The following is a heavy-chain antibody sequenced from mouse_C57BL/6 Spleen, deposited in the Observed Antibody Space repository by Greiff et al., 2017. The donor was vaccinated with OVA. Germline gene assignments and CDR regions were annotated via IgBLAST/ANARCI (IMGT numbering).Heavy chain of an antibody. J-gene: IGHJ4*01. CDR3: ARHMYYSSSLYYAMDY. D-gene: IGHD1-1*01. Sequence: QVQLQQPGAELVKPGASVKLSCKASGYTFTSYWMHWVKQRPGQGLEWIGMIHPNSGSTNYNEKFKSKATLTVDKSSSTAYMQLSSLTSEDTAVYYCARHMYYSSSLYYAMDYWGQGTSVTVSS. CDR1: GYTFTSYW. V-gene: IGHV1-64*01. CDR2: IHPNSGST.